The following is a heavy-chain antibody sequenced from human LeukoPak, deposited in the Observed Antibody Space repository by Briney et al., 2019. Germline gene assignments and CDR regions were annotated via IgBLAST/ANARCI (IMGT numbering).Heavy chain of an antibody. V-gene: IGHV3-23*01. CDR1: GFTFSSYA. J-gene: IGHJ4*02. CDR3: AKDRTVTTLQKHYFDY. CDR2: ISGSGGST. D-gene: IGHD4-17*01. Sequence: GGSLRLSCAASGFTFSSYAMSWVRQAQGKGLEWVSAISGSGGSTYYADSVKGRFTISRDNSKNTLYLQMNSLRAEDTAVYYCAKDRTVTTLQKHYFDYWGQGTLVTVSS.